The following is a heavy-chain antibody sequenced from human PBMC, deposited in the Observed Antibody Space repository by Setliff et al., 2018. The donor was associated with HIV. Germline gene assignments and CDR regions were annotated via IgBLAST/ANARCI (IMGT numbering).Heavy chain of an antibody. D-gene: IGHD6-25*01. V-gene: IGHV1-24*01. CDR1: GYSLTEFP. Sequence: ASVKVSCNVSGYSLTEFPMLWVRQAPGKGLEWMGGFDPEDGETIHAQNFQGRVTMTEDTSTDTAYLELSGLRSEDTAVYYCTTGVRVFRYTSGWTPYSFFDSWGQGTLVTVSS. CDR3: TTGVRVFRYTSGWTPYSFFDS. J-gene: IGHJ4*02. CDR2: FDPEDGET.